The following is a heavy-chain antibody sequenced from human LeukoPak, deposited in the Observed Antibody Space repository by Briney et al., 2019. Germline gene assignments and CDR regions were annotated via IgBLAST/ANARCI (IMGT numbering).Heavy chain of an antibody. J-gene: IGHJ4*02. Sequence: GGSLRLSCAASGFTFDDYGMSWVRQAPGKGLEWVSGINWNGGSTGYADSVKGRFTISRDNAKNSLYLQMNSLRAEDTAVYYCAREGTYCSSTSCYWLDYWGQGTLVTVSS. V-gene: IGHV3-20*04. CDR2: INWNGGST. CDR3: AREGTYCSSTSCYWLDY. CDR1: GFTFDDYG. D-gene: IGHD2-2*01.